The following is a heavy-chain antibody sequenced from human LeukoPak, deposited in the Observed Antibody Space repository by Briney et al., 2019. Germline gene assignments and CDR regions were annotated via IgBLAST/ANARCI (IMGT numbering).Heavy chain of an antibody. CDR1: GFTFSSNA. V-gene: IGHV3-23*01. D-gene: IGHD3-16*02. Sequence: GGSLRLSCAASGFTFSSNAMSWVRQAPGKGLEWVSVISGSGGSTYYADSVKGRFTISRDNSKNTLYLQMNSLRAEDTAVYYCAKATYYDYVWGSYRPGYWGQGTLVTVSS. CDR3: AKATYYDYVWGSYRPGY. CDR2: ISGSGGST. J-gene: IGHJ4*02.